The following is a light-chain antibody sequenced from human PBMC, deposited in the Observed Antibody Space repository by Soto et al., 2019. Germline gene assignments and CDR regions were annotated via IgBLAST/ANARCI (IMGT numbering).Light chain of an antibody. CDR3: QQSHSWPRT. CDR2: QAS. Sequence: ILLTQSPSTLSSSPGDTVTLSCRASQYINTRLAWYQHRPGKAPRLLIYQASSWDSGIPARFSGSGSGTDFTLTISDVQPEDFAPYSCQQSHSWPRTFGQGTKVDIK. V-gene: IGKV3-11*01. J-gene: IGKJ1*01. CDR1: QYINTR.